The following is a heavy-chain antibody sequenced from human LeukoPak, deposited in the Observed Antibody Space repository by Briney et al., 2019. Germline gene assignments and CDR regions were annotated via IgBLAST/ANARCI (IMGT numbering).Heavy chain of an antibody. J-gene: IGHJ3*02. CDR3: ARLGGVVVITTGDAFDI. CDR2: IYPGDSDT. V-gene: IGHV5-51*01. Sequence: GESLKISCKGSGYSFTSYWIGWVRQMPGKGLGWMGIIYPGDSDTRYSPSFQGQVTISADKSISTAYLQWSSLKASDTAMYYCARLGGVVVITTGDAFDIWGQGTMVTVSS. CDR1: GYSFTSYW. D-gene: IGHD3-22*01.